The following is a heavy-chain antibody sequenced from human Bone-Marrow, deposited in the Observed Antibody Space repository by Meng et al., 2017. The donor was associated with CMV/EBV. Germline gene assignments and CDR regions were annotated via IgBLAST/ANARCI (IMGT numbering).Heavy chain of an antibody. CDR2: INHSGST. J-gene: IGHJ6*02. Sequence: SETLSLTCAVYGGSFSGYYWSWIRQPPGKGLEWIGEINHSGSTNYNPSLKSRVTISVDTSKNQFSLKLSSVTAADTAVYYCARGPYYGSVLSGYYYYGMDVWGQGTTVTASS. V-gene: IGHV4-34*01. CDR3: ARGPYYGSVLSGYYYYGMDV. D-gene: IGHD3-10*01. CDR1: GGSFSGYY.